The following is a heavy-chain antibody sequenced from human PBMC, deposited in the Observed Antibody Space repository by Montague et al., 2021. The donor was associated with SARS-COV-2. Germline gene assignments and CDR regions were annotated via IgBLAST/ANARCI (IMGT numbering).Heavy chain of an antibody. CDR2: IYHSGGT. Sequence: SETLSLTCTVSGYSISTGYYWGWIRQPPGKGLEWIGTIYHSGGTYFNPSLKSLVTISVDTSKNQFSLNLSSVTAADTAVYYCAKVAGSHDTFDIWGRGTMVTVSS. J-gene: IGHJ3*02. D-gene: IGHD6-19*01. CDR1: GYSISTGYY. CDR3: AKVAGSHDTFDI. V-gene: IGHV4-38-2*02.